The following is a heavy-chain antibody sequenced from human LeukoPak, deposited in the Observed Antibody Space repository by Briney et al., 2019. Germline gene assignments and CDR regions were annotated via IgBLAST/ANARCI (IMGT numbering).Heavy chain of an antibody. CDR2: IIPIFGTA. D-gene: IGHD3-22*01. V-gene: IGHV1-69*05. CDR1: GGTFSSYA. Sequence: HVASVKVSCKASGGTFSSYAISWVRRAPGQGLERMGGIIPIFGTANYAQKFQGRVTITTDESTSTAYMELSSLRSEDTAVYYCARGAYDSSGYYSLKLRHFDYWGQGTLVTVSS. J-gene: IGHJ4*02. CDR3: ARGAYDSSGYYSLKLRHFDY.